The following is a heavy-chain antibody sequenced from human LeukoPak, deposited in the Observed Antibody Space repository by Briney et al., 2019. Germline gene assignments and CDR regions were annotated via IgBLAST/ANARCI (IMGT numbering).Heavy chain of an antibody. Sequence: GGSLRLSCAASGFTFSSYFMNWARQAPGKGLEWVSSITTSSSDVYYADSVKGRFTISRDNAKNSLYLQVNSLRAEDTAVYYCARGTGTTAYFDYWGQGTPVTVSS. CDR2: ITTSSSDV. V-gene: IGHV3-21*01. CDR1: GFTFSSYF. D-gene: IGHD1-1*01. J-gene: IGHJ4*02. CDR3: ARGTGTTAYFDY.